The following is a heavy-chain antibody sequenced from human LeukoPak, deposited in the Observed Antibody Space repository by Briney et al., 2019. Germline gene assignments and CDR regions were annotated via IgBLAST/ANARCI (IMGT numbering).Heavy chain of an antibody. CDR3: ARDKPDSSGYSPNAFDI. CDR1: GGSISSSSYY. CDR2: IYYSGST. J-gene: IGHJ3*02. Sequence: SETLSLTCTVSGGSISSSSYYWGWIRQPPGKGLEWIGSIYYSGSTYYNPSLKSRVTISVDTSKNQFSLKLSSVTAADTAVYYCARDKPDSSGYSPNAFDIWGQGTMVTVSS. V-gene: IGHV4-39*07. D-gene: IGHD3-22*01.